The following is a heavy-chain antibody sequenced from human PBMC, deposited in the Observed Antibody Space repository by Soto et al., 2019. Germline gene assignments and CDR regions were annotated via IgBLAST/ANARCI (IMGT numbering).Heavy chain of an antibody. CDR1: GYTFTSYG. CDR3: ARDAQERPGGQAPITMIVVVTHFDY. D-gene: IGHD3-22*01. V-gene: IGHV1-18*01. J-gene: IGHJ4*02. Sequence: QVQLVQSGAEVKKPGASVKVSCKASGYTFTSYGISWVRQAPGQGLEWMGWISAYNGNTNYAQKLQGRVTMTTDTSTSTAYMELRSLRSDDTAVYYCARDAQERPGGQAPITMIVVVTHFDYWGQGTLVTVSS. CDR2: ISAYNGNT.